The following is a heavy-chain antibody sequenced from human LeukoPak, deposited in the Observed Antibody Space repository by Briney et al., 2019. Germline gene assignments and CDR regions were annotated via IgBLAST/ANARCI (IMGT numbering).Heavy chain of an antibody. CDR1: GYTFTSYG. V-gene: IGHV1-18*01. Sequence: ASVKVSCKASGYTFTSYGISRVRQAPGQGLEWMGWISAYNGNTNYAQKLQGRVTMTTDTSTSTAYMELRSLRSDDTAVYYCARDPGGYGSGSYGGDYWGQGTLVTVSS. D-gene: IGHD3-10*01. J-gene: IGHJ4*02. CDR2: ISAYNGNT. CDR3: ARDPGGYGSGSYGGDY.